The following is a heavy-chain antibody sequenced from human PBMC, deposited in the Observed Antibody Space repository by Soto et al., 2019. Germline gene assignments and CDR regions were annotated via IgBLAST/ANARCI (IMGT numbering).Heavy chain of an antibody. D-gene: IGHD2-8*02. V-gene: IGHV3-15*01. CDR3: ASFSLWSIYLDS. CDR1: GLIFNKAW. J-gene: IGHJ4*02. Sequence: EVQLAESGGGLIKPGGSLRLSCAASGLIFNKAWMNWVRQAPGKGLEWLGRIRSKSDGGTTDYAAPAKDRISISMDDRKNTVYLQMNSLTTEDTAMYYCASFSLWSIYLDSWGQGTPVTVSS. CDR2: IRSKSDGGTT.